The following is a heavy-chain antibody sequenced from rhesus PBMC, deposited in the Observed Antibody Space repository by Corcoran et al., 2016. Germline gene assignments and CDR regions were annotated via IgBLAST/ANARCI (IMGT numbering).Heavy chain of an antibody. V-gene: IGHV4-122*02. J-gene: IGHJ4*01. CDR2: TTDGGSA. CDR1: GGSISSGYYY. D-gene: IGHD6-31*01. Sequence: QVQLQESGPGLVKPSETLSLTCAVSGGSISSGYYYWSWIRQPPGKGLDWIGNTTDGGSASYNPSLKRRVTISRAPSKNQFSLKLSSVTAADTAVYYWARAEGYSSGWYYFDYWGQGVLVTVSS. CDR3: ARAEGYSSGWYYFDY.